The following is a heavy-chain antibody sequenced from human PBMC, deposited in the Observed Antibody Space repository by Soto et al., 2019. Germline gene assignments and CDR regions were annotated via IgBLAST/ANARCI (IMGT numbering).Heavy chain of an antibody. J-gene: IGHJ3*02. CDR2: ISYDGSNQ. Sequence: QVQLVESGGGAVPPGRSLRLSCAASGFTFSRYDIHWVRQAPGKGLEWVALISYDGSNQYFGDSVNGRFTISRDNSKDTVSLRMNSLRVEDTAVYYCVRDFDNRRGGDAFDIWGRGTMVTVSS. CDR1: GFTFSRYD. D-gene: IGHD3-9*01. V-gene: IGHV3-30*03. CDR3: VRDFDNRRGGDAFDI.